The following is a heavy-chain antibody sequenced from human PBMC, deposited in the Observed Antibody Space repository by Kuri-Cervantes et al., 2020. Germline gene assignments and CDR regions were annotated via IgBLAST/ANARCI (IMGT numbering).Heavy chain of an antibody. CDR2: IKQDGSEK. CDR3: ARDRGGDYGETHAFDI. CDR1: GFG. V-gene: IGHV3-7*01. Sequence: GGSLRLSCAASGFGQAPGKGLEWVANIKQDGSEKDYVDSVKGRFPISRDNSKNTLYLQMNSLRAEDTAVYYCARDRGGDYGETHAFDIWGQGTMVTVSS. D-gene: IGHD4-17*01. J-gene: IGHJ3*02.